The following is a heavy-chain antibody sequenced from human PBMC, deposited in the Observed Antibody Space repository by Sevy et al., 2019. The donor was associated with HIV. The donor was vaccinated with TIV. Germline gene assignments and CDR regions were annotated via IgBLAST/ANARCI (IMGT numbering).Heavy chain of an antibody. Sequence: SQTLSLTCTVSGGSISSYYWSWIRPPPGKGLEWIGYIYYSGSTNYNPSLKSRVTISVDTSKNQFSLKLSSVTAADTAVYYCASLRITMVRGVIKPHSFDYWGQGTLVTVSS. V-gene: IGHV4-59*01. J-gene: IGHJ4*02. CDR3: ASLRITMVRGVIKPHSFDY. CDR1: GGSISSYY. CDR2: IYYSGST. D-gene: IGHD3-10*01.